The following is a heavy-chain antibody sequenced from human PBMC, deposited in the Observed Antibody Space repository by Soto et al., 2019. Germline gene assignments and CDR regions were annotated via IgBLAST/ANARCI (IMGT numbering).Heavy chain of an antibody. J-gene: IGHJ4*02. Sequence: EVQLVPSGAEMKKPGESLKISCQGSGYPFSKHWIAWVRQTPGQGLEWMGIIWPDDSDNRYSPSFQGRVTVSADKSTNTAYLQWSSLRTSDTAIYYCARQISGSSPQSFDYWGQGTLVTVSS. CDR1: GYPFSKHW. V-gene: IGHV5-51*01. CDR3: ARQISGSSPQSFDY. D-gene: IGHD3-10*01. CDR2: IWPDDSDN.